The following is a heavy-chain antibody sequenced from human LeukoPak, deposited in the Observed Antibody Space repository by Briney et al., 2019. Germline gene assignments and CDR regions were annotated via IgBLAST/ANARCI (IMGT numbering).Heavy chain of an antibody. Sequence: ASVKVSCKASGYTFPSYFMHWVRQAPGQGLEWMGIINPTGGSTTYAQKFQGRVTMTRDTSTSTVYMELSSLRSDDAAVYYCARTAARRFDYWGQGTLVTVSS. CDR3: ARTAARRFDY. CDR1: GYTFPSYF. CDR2: INPTGGST. J-gene: IGHJ4*02. V-gene: IGHV1-46*01. D-gene: IGHD6-6*01.